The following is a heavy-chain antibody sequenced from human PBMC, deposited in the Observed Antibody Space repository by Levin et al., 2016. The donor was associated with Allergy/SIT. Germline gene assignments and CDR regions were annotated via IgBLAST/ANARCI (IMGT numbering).Heavy chain of an antibody. Sequence: GESLKISCKGSGYSFTSYWISWVRQMPGKGLEWMGRIDPSDSYTNYSPSFQGHVTISADKSISTAYLQWSSLKASDTAMYYCARNGNFDWLPHGHPDYFDYWGQGTLVTVSS. D-gene: IGHD3-9*01. CDR2: IDPSDSYT. CDR3: ARNGNFDWLPHGHPDYFDY. CDR1: GYSFTSYW. V-gene: IGHV5-10-1*01. J-gene: IGHJ4*02.